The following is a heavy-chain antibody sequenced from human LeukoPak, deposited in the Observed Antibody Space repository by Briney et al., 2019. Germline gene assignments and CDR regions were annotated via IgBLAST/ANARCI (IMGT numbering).Heavy chain of an antibody. V-gene: IGHV1-69*13. CDR3: ATYDILTGFDY. CDR2: ISPLLGAS. D-gene: IGHD3-9*01. Sequence: SVKVSFKASGGTFSSYAISWVRQAPGQGLEWMGGISPLLGASNHTQKFQDRVRITADESASTAYMELSNLRSADTAVYYCATYDILTGFDYWGQGTLVTVSS. CDR1: GGTFSSYA. J-gene: IGHJ4*02.